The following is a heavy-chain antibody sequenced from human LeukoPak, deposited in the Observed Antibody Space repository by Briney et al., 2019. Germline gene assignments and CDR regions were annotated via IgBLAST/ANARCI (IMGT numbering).Heavy chain of an antibody. CDR2: ISSSSSYI. D-gene: IGHD2-15*01. Sequence: GGSLRLSCAASGFTFSSYSMNWVRQAPGKGLEWVSSISSSSSYIYYADSVKGRFTISRDNAKNSLYLQMNSLRAEDTAVYYCARAMGGEYCSGGSCYSAGYYYYGMDVWGQGTTVAVSS. V-gene: IGHV3-21*01. J-gene: IGHJ6*02. CDR1: GFTFSSYS. CDR3: ARAMGGEYCSGGSCYSAGYYYYGMDV.